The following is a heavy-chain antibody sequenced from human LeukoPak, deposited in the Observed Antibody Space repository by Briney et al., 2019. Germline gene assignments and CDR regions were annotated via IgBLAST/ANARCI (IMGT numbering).Heavy chain of an antibody. V-gene: IGHV3-7*03. CDR2: IKQDGSEK. Sequence: WVANIKQDGSEKYYVDSVKGRFTISRDNAKNSLYLQMNSLRAEDTAVYYCATDSSGWYGGTWGQGTLVTVSS. J-gene: IGHJ5*02. D-gene: IGHD6-19*01. CDR3: ATDSSGWYGGT.